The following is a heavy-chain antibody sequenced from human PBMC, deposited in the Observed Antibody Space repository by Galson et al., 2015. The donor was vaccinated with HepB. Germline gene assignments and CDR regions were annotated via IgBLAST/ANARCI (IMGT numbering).Heavy chain of an antibody. CDR1: GYTFTGYY. J-gene: IGHJ5*02. V-gene: IGHV1-2*02. CDR3: ARVYDSSGYSDWFDP. D-gene: IGHD3-22*01. Sequence: SVKVSCKASGYTFTGYYMHWVRQAPGQGLEWMGWINPNSGGTNYAQKFQGRVTMTRDTSISTAYMELSRLRSDDTAAYYCARVYDSSGYSDWFDPWGQGTLVTVSS. CDR2: INPNSGGT.